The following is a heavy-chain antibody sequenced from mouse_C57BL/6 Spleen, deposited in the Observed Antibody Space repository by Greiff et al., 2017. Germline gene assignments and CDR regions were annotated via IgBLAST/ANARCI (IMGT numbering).Heavy chain of an antibody. CDR1: GYSFTGYY. J-gene: IGHJ2*01. V-gene: IGHV1-42*01. Sequence: EVQLQQSGPELVKPGASVKISCKASGYSFTGYYMNWVKQSPEKSLEWIGEINPSTGGTTYNQKFKAKATLTVDKSSSTAYMQLKSLTSEDSAVYYCARQAPSDYWGQGTTLTVSS. CDR3: ARQAPSDY. D-gene: IGHD3-2*02. CDR2: INPSTGGT.